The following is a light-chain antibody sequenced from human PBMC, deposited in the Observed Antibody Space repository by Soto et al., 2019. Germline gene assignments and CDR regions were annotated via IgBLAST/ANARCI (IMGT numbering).Light chain of an antibody. V-gene: IGKV3-20*01. CDR3: KQHTVAMYT. Sequence: EIVLTQSPGTLSLSPGETATLSCRASQSVARDLTWYQHKPGQAPRLLISRASTGATGIPDRFSGSGSGTDFTLTINRLEPEDSAVYYWKQHTVAMYTFGQGTKLEIK. CDR1: QSVARD. CDR2: RAS. J-gene: IGKJ2*01.